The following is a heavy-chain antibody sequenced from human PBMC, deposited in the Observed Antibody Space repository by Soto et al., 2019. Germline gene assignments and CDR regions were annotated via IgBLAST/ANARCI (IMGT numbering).Heavy chain of an antibody. J-gene: IGHJ4*02. D-gene: IGHD2-2*01. CDR1: GGSFSGYY. CDR2: INHSGST. CDR3: ARPDSSYPRLYYFDY. Sequence: SETLSLTCAVYGGSFSGYYWSWIRQPPGKGLEWIGEINHSGSTNYNPSLKSRVTISVDTSKNQFSLKLSSVTAADTAVYYCARPDSSYPRLYYFDYWGQGTLVTVSS. V-gene: IGHV4-34*01.